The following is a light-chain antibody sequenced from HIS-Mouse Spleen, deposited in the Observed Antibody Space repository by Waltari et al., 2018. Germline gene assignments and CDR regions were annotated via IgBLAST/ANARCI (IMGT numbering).Light chain of an antibody. Sequence: QSALTQPPSASGSPGQSVTISCPGTSSDVGVYNYVSWYQQHPGKAPKLMIYEVSKRPSGVPDRFSGSKSGNTASLTVSGLQAEDEADYYCSSYAGSNIVVFGGGTKLTVL. CDR2: EVS. CDR1: SSDVGVYNY. J-gene: IGLJ2*01. V-gene: IGLV2-8*01. CDR3: SSYAGSNIVV.